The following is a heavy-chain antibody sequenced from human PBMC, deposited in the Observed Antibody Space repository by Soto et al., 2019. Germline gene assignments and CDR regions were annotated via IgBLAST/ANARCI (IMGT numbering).Heavy chain of an antibody. D-gene: IGHD2-21*02. CDR2: INPNSGGT. CDR1: GYTFTGYY. CDR3: ARRLVVVTANPGAYYYYGMDV. Sequence: ASVKVSCKASGYTFTGYYMHWVRQAPGQGLEWMGWINPNSGGTNYAQKFQGRVTITADESTSTAYMELSSLRSEDTAVYYCARRLVVVTANPGAYYYYGMDVWGQGTTVTVSS. J-gene: IGHJ6*02. V-gene: IGHV1-2*02.